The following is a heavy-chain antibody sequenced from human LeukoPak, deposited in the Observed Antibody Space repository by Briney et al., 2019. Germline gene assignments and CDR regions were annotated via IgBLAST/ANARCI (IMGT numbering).Heavy chain of an antibody. CDR3: AATYYYDSSGYAFDY. D-gene: IGHD3-22*01. CDR2: IKQDGSKK. J-gene: IGHJ4*02. CDR1: GFPFSSYW. Sequence: GGSLRLSCVASGFPFSSYWMTWVRQAPGKGLEWVANIKQDGSKKSYVDSVKGRFTISRDNAKNSLYLQMNSLRAEDTAVYYCAATYYYDSSGYAFDYWGQGTLVTVSS. V-gene: IGHV3-7*01.